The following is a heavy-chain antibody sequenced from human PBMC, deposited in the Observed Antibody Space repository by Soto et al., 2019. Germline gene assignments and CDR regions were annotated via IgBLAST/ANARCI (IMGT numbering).Heavy chain of an antibody. J-gene: IGHJ4*02. D-gene: IGHD5-18*01. CDR3: AREGYSYGSLTLTFDY. CDR1: GFTFSSYG. CDR2: IWYDGSNK. Sequence: RLSCAASGFTFSSYGMHWVRQAPGKGLEWVAVIWYDGSNKYYADSVKGRFTISRDNSKNTLYLQMNSLRAEDTAVYYCAREGYSYGSLTLTFDYWGQGTLVTVS. V-gene: IGHV3-33*01.